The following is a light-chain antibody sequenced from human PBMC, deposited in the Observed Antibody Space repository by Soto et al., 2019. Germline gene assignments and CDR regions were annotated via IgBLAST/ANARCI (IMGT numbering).Light chain of an antibody. CDR2: QDT. V-gene: IGLV3-1*01. CDR3: QAWDSSTVV. Sequence: SYELTQPPSVSVSPGQTASITYSGDKLGNKYACWYQQRPGQSPVLVIYQDTKRPSGIPERFSGSNSGNTATLTISATQAMDEADYYCQAWDSSTVVFGGGTKLTVL. J-gene: IGLJ2*01. CDR1: KLGNKY.